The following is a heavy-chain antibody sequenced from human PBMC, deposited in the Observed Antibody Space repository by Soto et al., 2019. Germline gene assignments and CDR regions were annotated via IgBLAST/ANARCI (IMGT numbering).Heavy chain of an antibody. V-gene: IGHV3-30*18. CDR1: GFTFSSYG. J-gene: IGHJ6*02. CDR3: AKVKSSSWYVDGSYYYGMDV. CDR2: ISYDGSNK. D-gene: IGHD6-13*01. Sequence: QVQLVESGGGVVQPGRSLRLSCAASGFTFSSYGMHWVRQAPGKGLEWVAVISYDGSNKYYADSVKGRFTISRDNSKNTLYLQMNSLRAEDTAVYYCAKVKSSSWYVDGSYYYGMDVWGQGTTVTVSS.